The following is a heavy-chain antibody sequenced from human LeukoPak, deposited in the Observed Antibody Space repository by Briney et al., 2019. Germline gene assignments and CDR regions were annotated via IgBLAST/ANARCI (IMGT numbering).Heavy chain of an antibody. J-gene: IGHJ6*03. CDR1: GFTFSSYG. CDR2: ISGSGGST. V-gene: IGHV3-23*01. D-gene: IGHD5-18*01. Sequence: PGGSLRLSCAASGFTFSSYGMSWVRQAPGKGLEWVSTISGSGGSTHYADSVKGRFTISRDYSKNTLYLQMNSLRAEDTAVYYCAKEGQYSYARTRGHYYYMDVWGKGTTVTISS. CDR3: AKEGQYSYARTRGHYYYMDV.